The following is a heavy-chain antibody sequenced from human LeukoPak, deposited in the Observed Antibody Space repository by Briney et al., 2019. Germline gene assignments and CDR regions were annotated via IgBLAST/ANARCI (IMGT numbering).Heavy chain of an antibody. J-gene: IGHJ4*02. V-gene: IGHV4-34*01. CDR2: INHSGST. Sequence: PSETLTLTGAVYGGSFSGYYWSWIRQPPGKGLEWIGEINHSGSTNYNPSLKSRLTISVDTSKKQFSLKLSSVTAADTAVYYCARLTDIAVAGMGSFDYWGQGTVVSVSS. CDR3: ARLTDIAVAGMGSFDY. D-gene: IGHD6-19*01. CDR1: GGSFSGYY.